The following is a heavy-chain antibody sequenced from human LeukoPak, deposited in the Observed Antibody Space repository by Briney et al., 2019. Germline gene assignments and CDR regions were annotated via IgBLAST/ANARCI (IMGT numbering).Heavy chain of an antibody. D-gene: IGHD2-15*01. CDR2: ISASNGNT. Sequence: ASVKVSCMASGYTFTNYGVSWVRQAPGQGLEWMGWISASNGNTNYAQNLQGRITMTTDTSTNTAYMELRSLRSDDTAVYYCARDRAVVVIAAPAYWGQGTLVTVSS. CDR3: ARDRAVVVIAAPAY. CDR1: GYTFTNYG. J-gene: IGHJ4*02. V-gene: IGHV1-18*01.